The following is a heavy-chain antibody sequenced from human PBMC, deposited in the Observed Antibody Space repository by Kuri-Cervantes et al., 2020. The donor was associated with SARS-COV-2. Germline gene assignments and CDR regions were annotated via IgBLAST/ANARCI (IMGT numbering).Heavy chain of an antibody. V-gene: IGHV3-48*01. CDR2: ISSSSSTI. D-gene: IGHD2-15*01. CDR3: AREGRHCSGGSCYGWFDP. CDR1: GFTLSSYS. J-gene: IGHJ5*02. Sequence: GESLKISCAASGFTLSSYSMNWVRQAPGKGLEWVSYISSSSSTIYYADSVKGRFTISRDNAKNSLYLQMNSLRAEDTAVYYCAREGRHCSGGSCYGWFDPWGQGTLVTVSS.